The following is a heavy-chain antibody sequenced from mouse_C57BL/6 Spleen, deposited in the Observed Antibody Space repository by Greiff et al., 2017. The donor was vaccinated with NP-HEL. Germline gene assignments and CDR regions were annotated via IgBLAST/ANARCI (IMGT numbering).Heavy chain of an antibody. V-gene: IGHV1-55*01. J-gene: IGHJ3*01. CDR2: IYPGSGST. Sequence: VQLQQPGAELVKPGASVKMSCKASGYTFTSYWITWVKQRPGQGLEWIGDIYPGSGSTNYNEKFKSKATLTVDTSSSTAYMQLSSLTSEDSAVYYCARGYDYERAWFAYWGQGTLVTVSA. CDR1: GYTFTSYW. CDR3: ARGYDYERAWFAY. D-gene: IGHD2-4*01.